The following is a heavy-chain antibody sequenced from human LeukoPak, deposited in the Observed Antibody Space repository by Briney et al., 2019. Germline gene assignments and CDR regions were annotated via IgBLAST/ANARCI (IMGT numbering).Heavy chain of an antibody. CDR3: ARGSGDIVVVPAAIPNWFDP. D-gene: IGHD2-2*02. J-gene: IGHJ5*02. V-gene: IGHV4-31*03. CDR2: IYYSGST. Sequence: SETLSLTCTVSGGSISSGGYYWSWIRQHPGKGLEWIGYIYYSGSTYCNPSLKSRVTISVDTSKNQFSLKLSSVTAADTAAYYCARGSGDIVVVPAAIPNWFDPWGQGTLVTVSS. CDR1: GGSISSGGYY.